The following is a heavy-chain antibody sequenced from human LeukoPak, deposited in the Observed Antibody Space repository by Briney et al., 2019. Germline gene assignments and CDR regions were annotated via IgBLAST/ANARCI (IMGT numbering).Heavy chain of an antibody. Sequence: LVASVKVSCKASGGTFSSYAISWVRQAPGQGLEWMGGIIPIFGTANYAQKFQGRVTMTRDTSTSTVYMELSSLRSEDTAVYYCARGHDILTGTFDYWGQGTLVTVSS. CDR1: GGTFSSYA. D-gene: IGHD3-9*01. CDR2: IIPIFGTA. V-gene: IGHV1-69*05. J-gene: IGHJ4*02. CDR3: ARGHDILTGTFDY.